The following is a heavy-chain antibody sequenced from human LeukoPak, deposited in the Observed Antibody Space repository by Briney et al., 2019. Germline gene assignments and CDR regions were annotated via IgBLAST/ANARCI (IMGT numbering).Heavy chain of an antibody. Sequence: GASVKVSCKASGYTFTSYDINWVRQATGQGLEWMGWMNPNSGNTGYAQKFQGRVTITRNTSISTAYMELSSLRSEDTAVYYCARGFFGSGWYGYYYMDVWGKGTTVTVS. CDR3: ARGFFGSGWYGYYYMDV. CDR2: MNPNSGNT. J-gene: IGHJ6*03. D-gene: IGHD6-19*01. CDR1: GYTFTSYD. V-gene: IGHV1-8*03.